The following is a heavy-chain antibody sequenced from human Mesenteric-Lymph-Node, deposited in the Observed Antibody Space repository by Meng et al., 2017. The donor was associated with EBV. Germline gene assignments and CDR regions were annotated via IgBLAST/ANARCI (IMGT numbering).Heavy chain of an antibody. D-gene: IGHD4-11*01. CDR2: IYYSGST. CDR1: GGSISSSSYY. J-gene: IGHJ5*02. CDR3: ARGYSNGIANWFDP. V-gene: IGHV4-39*01. Sequence: QLRRQASGPGLVKPSETLSRTCTVSGGSISSSSYYWGWIRQPPGKGLEWIGSIYYSGSTYYNPSLKSRVTISVDTSKNQFSLKLSSVTAADTAVYYCARGYSNGIANWFDPWGQGTLVTVSS.